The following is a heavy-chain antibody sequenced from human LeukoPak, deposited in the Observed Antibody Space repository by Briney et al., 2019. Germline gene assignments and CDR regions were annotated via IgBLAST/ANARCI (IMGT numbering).Heavy chain of an antibody. D-gene: IGHD5-18*01. CDR1: GGSISSYY. CDR3: ARHLGRARGYSYGYVRIYDAFDI. V-gene: IGHV4-59*08. CDR2: IYYSGST. J-gene: IGHJ3*02. Sequence: SETLSLTCTVSGGSISSYYWSWIWQPPGKGLEWIGYIYYSGSTNYNPSLKSRVTISVDTSKNQFSLKLSSVTAADTAVYYCARHLGRARGYSYGYVRIYDAFDIWGQGTMVTVSS.